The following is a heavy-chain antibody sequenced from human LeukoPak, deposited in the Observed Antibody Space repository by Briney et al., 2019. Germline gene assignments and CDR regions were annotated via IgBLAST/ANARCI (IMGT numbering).Heavy chain of an antibody. Sequence: ASVKVSCKASGYTFTSYDINWVRQATGQGLEWMGWMNPNSGNTGYAQKFQGRVTMTRNTSISTAYMELSSLRSEDTAVYYCARLSREPGQSSVLWFGELLSYYYYYGMDVWGQGTTVTVSS. CDR2: MNPNSGNT. D-gene: IGHD3-10*01. CDR3: ARLSREPGQSSVLWFGELLSYYYYYGMDV. J-gene: IGHJ6*02. CDR1: GYTFTSYD. V-gene: IGHV1-8*01.